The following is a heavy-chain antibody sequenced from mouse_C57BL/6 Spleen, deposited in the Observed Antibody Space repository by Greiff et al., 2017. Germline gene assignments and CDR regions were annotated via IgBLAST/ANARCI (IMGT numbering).Heavy chain of an antibody. D-gene: IGHD1-1*01. J-gene: IGHJ2*01. CDR3: AEITTVVGRDY. CDR1: GYTFTSYW. CDR2: INPSSGYT. V-gene: IGHV1-7*01. Sequence: VMLVESGAELAKPGASVKLSCKASGYTFTSYWMHWVKQRPGQGLEWIGYINPSSGYTKYNQKFKDKATLTADKSSSTAYMQLSSLTYEDSAVYYCAEITTVVGRDYWGQGTTLTVSS.